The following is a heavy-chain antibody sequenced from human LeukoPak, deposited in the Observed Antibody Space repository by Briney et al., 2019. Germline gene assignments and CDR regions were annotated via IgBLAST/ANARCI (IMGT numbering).Heavy chain of an antibody. CDR3: ATVGCTGGSCLAYNYYAMDV. V-gene: IGHV3-33*01. Sequence: GGSLRLSCAAFGFTFNTYGMNWVRQAPGKGLEWVAIIWYDGSDKYYADSVKGRFALTRDNSKNTLYLQMNSLRAEDTAVYYCATVGCTGGSCLAYNYYAMDVWGQGTTVTVSS. CDR2: IWYDGSDK. D-gene: IGHD2-15*01. J-gene: IGHJ6*02. CDR1: GFTFNTYG.